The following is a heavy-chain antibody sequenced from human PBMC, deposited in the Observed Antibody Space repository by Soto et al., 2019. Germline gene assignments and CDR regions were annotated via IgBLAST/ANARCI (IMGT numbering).Heavy chain of an antibody. CDR3: VKESGFYYYGMDV. Sequence: GGSLRLSCSASGFTLSSYAMHWVRQAPGKGLEYVSAISSNGGSTYYADSVKGRFTISRDNSKNTLYLQMSSLRAEDTAVYYCVKESGFYYYGMDVWGQGTTVTVSS. V-gene: IGHV3-64D*08. J-gene: IGHJ6*02. CDR1: GFTLSSYA. D-gene: IGHD7-27*01. CDR2: ISSNGGST.